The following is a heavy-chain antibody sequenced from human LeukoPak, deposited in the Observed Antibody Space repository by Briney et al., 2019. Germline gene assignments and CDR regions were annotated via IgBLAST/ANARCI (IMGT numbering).Heavy chain of an antibody. CDR1: GFTFGDYA. Sequence: GGSLRLSCTASGFTFGDYAMSWFRQAPGKGLDWVGFIRSKAYGGTTEYAASVKGRFTISRDDSKSIAYLQMNSLKTEDTAVYYCTRGHGVVIQNWFDPWGQGTLVTVSS. CDR3: TRGHGVVIQNWFDP. V-gene: IGHV3-49*03. CDR2: IRSKAYGGTT. D-gene: IGHD3-3*01. J-gene: IGHJ5*02.